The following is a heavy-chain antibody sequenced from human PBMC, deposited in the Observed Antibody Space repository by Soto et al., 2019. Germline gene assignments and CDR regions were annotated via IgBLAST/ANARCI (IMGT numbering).Heavy chain of an antibody. CDR2: IKKDGTEK. V-gene: IGHV3-7*03. Sequence: GGALRLSCAGSGISTSSYWMGWVRQAPGRGLEWVASIKKDGTEKYYMDSLKGRFTISRDNALNSVYLQMNSLRAEDTAVYFCVTGYHSDYWGQGTLVTVSS. CDR3: VTGYHSDY. CDR1: GISTSSYW. J-gene: IGHJ4*02. D-gene: IGHD5-18*01.